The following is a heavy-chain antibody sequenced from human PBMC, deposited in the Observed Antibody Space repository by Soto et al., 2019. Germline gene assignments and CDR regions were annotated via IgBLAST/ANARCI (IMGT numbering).Heavy chain of an antibody. D-gene: IGHD3-16*02. CDR3: ARDLGGYDYVWGSYRHGWFDP. V-gene: IGHV1-69*13. J-gene: IGHJ5*02. Sequence: ASVKVSCKASGGTFSSYAISWVRQAPGQGLEWMGGIIPIFGTANCAQKFQGRVTITADESTSTAYMELSSLRSEDTAVYYCARDLGGYDYVWGSYRHGWFDPRGQGTLVTVSS. CDR2: IIPIFGTA. CDR1: GGTFSSYA.